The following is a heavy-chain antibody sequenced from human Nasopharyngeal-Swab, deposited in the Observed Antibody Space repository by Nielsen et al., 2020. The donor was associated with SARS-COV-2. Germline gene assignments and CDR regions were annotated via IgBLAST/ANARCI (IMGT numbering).Heavy chain of an antibody. CDR3: ARVAPHYYDSSGYHLDY. CDR1: GFTYSSYE. J-gene: IGHJ4*02. D-gene: IGHD3-22*01. CDR2: ISSSGSTI. Sequence: GGSLRLSCAASGFTYSSYELNWVRQATGKGLEWVSYISSSGSTIYYADSVKGRFTISRDNAKNSLYLQMNSLRAEDTAVYYCARVAPHYYDSSGYHLDYWGQGTLVTVSS. V-gene: IGHV3-48*03.